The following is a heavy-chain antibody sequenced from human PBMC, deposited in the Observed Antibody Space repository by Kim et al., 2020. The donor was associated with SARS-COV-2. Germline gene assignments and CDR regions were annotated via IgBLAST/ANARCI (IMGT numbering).Heavy chain of an antibody. Sequence: GGSLRLSCAASGFIVSENCMSWVRQAPGKALEWVSVIYPDGRTYYPDSVRGRFTISRDISKNTVYLQVNSVRAEDSAVYFCAKERLHDSAGYYPYWGQGTRVTVSS. V-gene: IGHV3-66*01. CDR1: GFIVSENC. J-gene: IGHJ4*02. CDR2: IYPDGRT. CDR3: AKERLHDSAGYYPY. D-gene: IGHD3-22*01.